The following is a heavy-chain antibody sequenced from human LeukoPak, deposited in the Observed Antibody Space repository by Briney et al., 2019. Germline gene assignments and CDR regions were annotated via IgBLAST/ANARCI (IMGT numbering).Heavy chain of an antibody. CDR2: INSDGSST. Sequence: PGGSLRLSCAASGLTFSVCAMSWVRQAPGKGLVWVSRINSDGSSTSYADSVKGRFTISRDNAKNTLYLQMNSLRAEDTAVYYCARDTPSYGSFDIWGQGTMVTVSS. J-gene: IGHJ3*02. D-gene: IGHD1-26*01. CDR1: GLTFSVCA. V-gene: IGHV3-74*01. CDR3: ARDTPSYGSFDI.